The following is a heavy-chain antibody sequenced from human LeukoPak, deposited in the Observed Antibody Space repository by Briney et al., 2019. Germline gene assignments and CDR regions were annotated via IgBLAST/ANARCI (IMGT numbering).Heavy chain of an antibody. CDR1: GFTFSSYE. J-gene: IGHJ4*02. Sequence: GGSLRLSCAASGFTFSSYEVNWVRQAPGKGLEWVSYISSSGSTTYYADSVRGRFTISRGNAKNSLHLQMNSLRAEDTAVYYCASDGHRGSDFDYWGQGTLVTVSS. CDR2: ISSSGSTT. CDR3: ASDGHRGSDFDY. D-gene: IGHD1-26*01. V-gene: IGHV3-48*03.